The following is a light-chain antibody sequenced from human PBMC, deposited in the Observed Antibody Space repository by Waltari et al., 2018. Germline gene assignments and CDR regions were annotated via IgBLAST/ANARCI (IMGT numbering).Light chain of an antibody. CDR3: LQDYNYPWT. CDR2: AAS. V-gene: IGKV1-6*01. J-gene: IGKJ1*01. Sequence: IQMTQSPSSLSASVGDRVTITCRASQGIGNDLGWYQQKTGKAPKLLIYAASNLQSGVPSRFSGSGSGTDFTLTISSLQPEDFATYYCLQDYNYPWTFGQGTKVEIK. CDR1: QGIGND.